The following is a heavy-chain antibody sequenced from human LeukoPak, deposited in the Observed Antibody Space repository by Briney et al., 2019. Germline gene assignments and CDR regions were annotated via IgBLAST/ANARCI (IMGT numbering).Heavy chain of an antibody. CDR2: INPNSGGT. V-gene: IGHV1-2*04. CDR1: GYTFTGYY. J-gene: IGHJ4*02. CDR3: ARGPGNTAMVAGFDY. Sequence: ASVKVSCKASGYTFTGYYTHWVRQAPGQGLEWMGWINPNSGGTNYAQKFQGWVTMTRDTSISTAYMELSRLRSDDTAVYYCARGPGNTAMVAGFDYWGQGTLVTVSS. D-gene: IGHD5-18*01.